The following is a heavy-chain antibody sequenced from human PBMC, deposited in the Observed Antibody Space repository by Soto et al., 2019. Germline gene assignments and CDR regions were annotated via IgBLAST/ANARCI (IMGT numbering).Heavy chain of an antibody. CDR2: ISYDGSNK. D-gene: IGHD3-10*02. J-gene: IGHJ4*02. V-gene: IGHV3-30*18. CDR1: GFTFSSYG. Sequence: GGSLRLSCAASGFTFSSYGMHWVRQAPGKGLEWVAVISYDGSNKYYADSVKGRFTISRDNSKNTLYLQMNSLRAEDTAVYYCAKGYRVRGVSIDYWGQGTLVTVSS. CDR3: AKGYRVRGVSIDY.